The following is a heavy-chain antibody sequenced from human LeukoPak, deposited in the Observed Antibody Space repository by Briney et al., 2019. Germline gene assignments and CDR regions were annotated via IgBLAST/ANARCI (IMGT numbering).Heavy chain of an antibody. D-gene: IGHD4-17*01. CDR3: ARENTVTTYYFDY. V-gene: IGHV3-21*01. CDR1: GFTFSIYT. CDR2: ISSSSSYI. Sequence: SGGSLRLSCVASGFTFSIYTMSWVRQAPGKGLEWVSSISSSSSYIYYADSVKGRFTISRDNAKNSLYLQMNSLRAEDTAVYYCARENTVTTYYFDYWGQGTLVTVSS. J-gene: IGHJ4*02.